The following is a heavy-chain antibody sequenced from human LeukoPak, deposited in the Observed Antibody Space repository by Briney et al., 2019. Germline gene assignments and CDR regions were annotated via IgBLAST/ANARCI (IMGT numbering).Heavy chain of an antibody. V-gene: IGHV6-1*01. J-gene: IGHJ4*02. Sequence: SQTLSLTFAISGDSVTSNIVAWNWIRQSPSRGLEWLGRTYYRSEWYHEYDVSVKSRITINPDTSKNHFSLQLNSVTPEDTAVYYCARGTGWFRLDYWGQGTLVTVSS. D-gene: IGHD6-19*01. CDR3: ARGTGWFRLDY. CDR2: TYYRSEWYH. CDR1: GDSVTSNIVA.